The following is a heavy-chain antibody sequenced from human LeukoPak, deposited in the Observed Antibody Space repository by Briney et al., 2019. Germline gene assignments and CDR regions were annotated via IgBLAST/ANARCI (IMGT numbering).Heavy chain of an antibody. Sequence: GGSLRLSCAASGFTFSDYSMNWVRQAPGKGLEYVSAISSNGGSTYYANSVKGRFTISRDNSKNTLFLQMGSLRAEDMAVYYCARGGSIAARPIDYWGQGTLVTVSS. J-gene: IGHJ4*02. CDR2: ISSNGGST. CDR3: ARGGSIAARPIDY. D-gene: IGHD6-6*01. CDR1: GFTFSDYS. V-gene: IGHV3-64*01.